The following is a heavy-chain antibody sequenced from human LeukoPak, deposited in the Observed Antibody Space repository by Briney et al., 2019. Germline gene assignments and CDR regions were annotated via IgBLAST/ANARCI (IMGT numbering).Heavy chain of an antibody. D-gene: IGHD2-15*01. Sequence: PWASVKVPCKASGYTFTSYYMHWVRQAPGQGLEWMGIINPSGGSTSYAQKFQGRVTMTRDTSTSTVYMELSSLRSEDTAVYYCARDRDIVVVVAATGGAFDYWGQGTLVTVSS. V-gene: IGHV1-46*01. CDR1: GYTFTSYY. CDR3: ARDRDIVVVVAATGGAFDY. CDR2: INPSGGST. J-gene: IGHJ4*02.